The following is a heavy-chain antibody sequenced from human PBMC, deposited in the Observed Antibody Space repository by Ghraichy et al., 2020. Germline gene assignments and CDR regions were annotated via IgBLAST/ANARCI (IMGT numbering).Heavy chain of an antibody. Sequence: GESLNISCAASGFNLRSFWMSWVRQAPGKGLDWVANIKQDGSEKYYVDSVKGRFTISRDNAKNSLYLQMNSLRAEDTAVYYCAREIRSSSFNYYYYYYGMDVWGQGTTVTVSS. J-gene: IGHJ6*02. V-gene: IGHV3-7*01. CDR1: GFNLRSFW. CDR3: AREIRSSSFNYYYYYYGMDV. CDR2: IKQDGSEK. D-gene: IGHD6-6*01.